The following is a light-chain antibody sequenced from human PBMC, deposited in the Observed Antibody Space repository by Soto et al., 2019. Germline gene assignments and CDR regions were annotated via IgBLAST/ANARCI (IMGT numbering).Light chain of an antibody. Sequence: NFFTQSPITLSLSPGGRATLCCRASQSVSNQLAWYQQKPGQAPRLLIYDASRRVTGIPPRFSGSGSGTDFTLTLSSLEPEDVAVYYCQQRAGSSTFGQGTRLEIK. J-gene: IGKJ5*01. V-gene: IGKV3-11*01. CDR3: QQRAGSST. CDR1: QSVSNQ. CDR2: DAS.